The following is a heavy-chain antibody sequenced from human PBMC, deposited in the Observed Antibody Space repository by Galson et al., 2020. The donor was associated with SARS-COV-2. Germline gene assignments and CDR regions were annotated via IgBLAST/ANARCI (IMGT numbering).Heavy chain of an antibody. CDR3: AREEVITLDY. CDR1: GFTFSSYG. CDR2: IWYDGSNK. J-gene: IGHJ4*02. D-gene: IGHD3-22*01. V-gene: IGHV3-33*01. Sequence: QLGESLKISCAASGFTFSSYGMHWVRQAPGQGLAWVAVIWYDGSNKYYADSVKGRFTISRDNSKNTLYLQMNSLRAEDTAVYYCAREEVITLDYWGQGTLVTVSS.